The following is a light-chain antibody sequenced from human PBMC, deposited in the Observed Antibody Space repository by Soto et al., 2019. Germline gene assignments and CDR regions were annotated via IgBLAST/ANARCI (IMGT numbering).Light chain of an antibody. J-gene: IGLJ2*01. V-gene: IGLV2-14*01. Sequence: QSVLTQPASVSGSPGQSITISCTGTSSDVGGYNYVSWYQQHPGKAPKLMIYDVSIRPLGVSNRFSGSKSGNTASLTISGLQAEDEADYHCSSYTTSSTPVVFGGGTKLT. CDR3: SSYTTSSTPVV. CDR1: SSDVGGYNY. CDR2: DVS.